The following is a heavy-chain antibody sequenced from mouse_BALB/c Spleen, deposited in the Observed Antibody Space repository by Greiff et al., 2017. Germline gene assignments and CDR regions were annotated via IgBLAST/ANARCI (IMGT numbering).Heavy chain of an antibody. D-gene: IGHD2-14*01. CDR2: ISSGGSYT. J-gene: IGHJ2*01. CDR3: ARHGEVRQIFDY. Sequence: EVKVVESGGDLVKPGGSLKLSCAASGFTFSSYGMSWVRQTPDKRLEWVATISSGGSYTYYPDSVKGRFTISRDNAKNTLYLQMSSLKSEDTAMYYCARHGEVRQIFDYWGQGTTLTVSS. V-gene: IGHV5-6*01. CDR1: GFTFSSYG.